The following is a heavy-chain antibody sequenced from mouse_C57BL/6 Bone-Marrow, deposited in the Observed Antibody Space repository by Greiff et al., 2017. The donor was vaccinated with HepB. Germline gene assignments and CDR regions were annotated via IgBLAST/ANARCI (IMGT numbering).Heavy chain of an antibody. Sequence: EVHLVESGGGLVQPGGSLKLSCAASGFTFSDYYMYWVRQTPEKRLEWVAYISNGGGSTYYPDTVKGRFTISRDNAKNTLYLQMSRLKSEDTAMYYCARHGGFPYWYFDVWGTGTTVTVSS. J-gene: IGHJ1*03. V-gene: IGHV5-12*01. CDR2: ISNGGGST. CDR3: ARHGGFPYWYFDV. CDR1: GFTFSDYY.